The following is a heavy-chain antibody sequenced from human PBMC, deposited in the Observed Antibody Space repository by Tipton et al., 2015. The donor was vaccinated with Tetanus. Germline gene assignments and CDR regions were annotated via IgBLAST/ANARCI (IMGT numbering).Heavy chain of an antibody. CDR3: ARDYDFWSGYSDYFDY. CDR1: GYTFTGYY. CDR2: INPSGGST. J-gene: IGHJ4*02. V-gene: IGHV1-46*01. D-gene: IGHD3-3*01. Sequence: QSGAEVKKPGASVKVSCKASGYTFTGYYMHWVRQAPGQGLEWMGIINPSGGSTSYGQKFQGRVTMTRDTSTSTVYMELSSLRSEDTAVYYCARDYDFWSGYSDYFDYWGQGTLVTVSS.